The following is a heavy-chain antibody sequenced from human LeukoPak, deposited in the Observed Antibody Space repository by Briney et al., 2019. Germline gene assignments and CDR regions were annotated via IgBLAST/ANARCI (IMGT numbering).Heavy chain of an antibody. CDR2: IESSSGTK. J-gene: IGHJ4*02. Sequence: GGSLTLSCAASGFTFSGYDMNWVRQAPGKGLEWVSYIESSSGTKYYADSVRGRFTISRDNAKNSLYLQMNSLRAEDTAVYYCARAFDCWGQGSLVTVSS. CDR1: GFTFSGYD. V-gene: IGHV3-48*01. CDR3: ARAFDC.